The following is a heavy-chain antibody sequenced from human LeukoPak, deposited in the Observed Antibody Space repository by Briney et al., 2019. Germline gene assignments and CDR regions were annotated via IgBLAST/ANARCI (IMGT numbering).Heavy chain of an antibody. D-gene: IGHD3-22*01. CDR2: ISHDETVE. CDR3: ARVGGYYYDSSGYYYFDY. J-gene: IGHJ4*02. Sequence: GGSLRLSCAASGFTFSSYGMHWVRQAPGKGLEWVAIISHDETVEYYADSVKGRFTISRDNSKNTLYLQMNSLRTEDTAVYYCARVGGYYYDSSGYYYFDYWGQGALVTVSS. V-gene: IGHV3-30*03. CDR1: GFTFSSYG.